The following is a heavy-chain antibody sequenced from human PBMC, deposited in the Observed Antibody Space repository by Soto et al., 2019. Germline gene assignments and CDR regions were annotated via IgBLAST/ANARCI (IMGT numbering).Heavy chain of an antibody. CDR2: VRGSGAGT. CDR1: GFTFNNYA. D-gene: IGHD1-26*01. J-gene: IGHJ4*01. V-gene: IGHV3-23*01. CDR3: VRDQRGAFDY. Sequence: GGSLRLSCAASGFTFNNYAMSWVRQAPGKAPEWVAAVRGSGAGTYHADSVRGRFTSSRDNLNNILYLQMNSLRAEDTAMYYCVRDQRGAFDYWGHGTLVTVSS.